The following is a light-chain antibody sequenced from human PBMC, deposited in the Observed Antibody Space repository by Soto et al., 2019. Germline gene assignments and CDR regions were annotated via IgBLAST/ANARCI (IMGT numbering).Light chain of an antibody. Sequence: EIVMTQSPATLSVSPCERATLSCRASQSVSSNLAWYQQKPGQAPRLLIYAASTRATGIPARFRGSGSGTEFTLTISSLQSEDFAVYYCQKYDNWPLTFGGGTKVDIK. V-gene: IGKV3-15*01. CDR2: AAS. CDR3: QKYDNWPLT. CDR1: QSVSSN. J-gene: IGKJ4*01.